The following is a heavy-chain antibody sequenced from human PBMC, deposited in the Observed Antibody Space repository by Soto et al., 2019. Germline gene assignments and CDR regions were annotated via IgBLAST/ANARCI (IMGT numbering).Heavy chain of an antibody. V-gene: IGHV1-3*01. CDR1: GYIFYDYV. J-gene: IGHJ4*02. CDR3: ERDSAILPGTYFDY. D-gene: IGHD6-13*01. Sequence: QVQLVQSGAEMKQPGASVKVSCKTSGYIFYDYVIHWVRKAPGQRPEWMGYIYGDNTYTKYSEKFQGRVTITSDTSATTGYMELSSLTSEDTAVYYCERDSAILPGTYFDYWGLGTLVTVFS. CDR2: IYGDNTYT.